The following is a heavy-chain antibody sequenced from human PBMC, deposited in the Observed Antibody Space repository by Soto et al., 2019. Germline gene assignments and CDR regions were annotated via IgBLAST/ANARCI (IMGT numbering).Heavy chain of an antibody. J-gene: IGHJ4*02. V-gene: IGHV3-48*01. CDR1: GFTFSTYS. Sequence: PGGSLRLSCAASGFTFSTYSMNWVRQAPGKGLEWVSYISSTSSNIYYADSVKGRFTISRDNAKNSVYLQMNSLRAEDTAVYYCTSFNWNSYNFDYWGQGALVTVSS. CDR3: TSFNWNSYNFDY. D-gene: IGHD1-7*01. CDR2: ISSTSSNI.